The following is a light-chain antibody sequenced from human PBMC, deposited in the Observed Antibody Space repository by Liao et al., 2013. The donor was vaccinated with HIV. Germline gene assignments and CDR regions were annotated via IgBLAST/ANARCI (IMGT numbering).Light chain of an antibody. Sequence: SYELTQAPSVSVSPGQTASITCSGDKLGDKYVCWYQQKPGQSPVLVIFQDTKRPSGIPERFSGSNSRNTATLTISGTQAVDEADYYCQAWDSSTAIFGGGTKLTVL. CDR2: QDT. J-gene: IGLJ2*01. CDR3: QAWDSSTAI. V-gene: IGLV3-1*01. CDR1: KLGDKY.